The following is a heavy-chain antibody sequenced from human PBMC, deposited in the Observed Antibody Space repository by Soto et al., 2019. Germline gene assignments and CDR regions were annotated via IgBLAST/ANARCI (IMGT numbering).Heavy chain of an antibody. J-gene: IGHJ4*02. V-gene: IGHV3-74*01. D-gene: IGHD6-19*01. CDR2: IKSDGSIT. CDR3: ARVDQWPY. CDR1: GFFFSSYW. Sequence: GGSLRLSCTTSGFFFSSYWMHWVRRAPGKGPVWVSRIKSDGSITTYADSVKGRFTVSRDNAKNTLYLQMNSLRAEDTAVYYCARVDQWPYWGQGTLVTVSS.